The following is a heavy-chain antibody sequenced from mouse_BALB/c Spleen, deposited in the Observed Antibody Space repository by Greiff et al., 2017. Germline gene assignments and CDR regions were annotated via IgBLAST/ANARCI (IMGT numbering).Heavy chain of an antibody. Sequence: EVHLVESGGGLVQPGGSMKLSCVASGFTFSNYWMNWVRQSPEKGLEWVAEIRLKSNNYATHYAESVKGRFTISRDDSKSSVYLQMNNLRAEDTGIYYCTRRGYYGNYLDYWGQGTTLTVSS. D-gene: IGHD2-1*01. CDR1: GFTFSNYW. J-gene: IGHJ2*01. V-gene: IGHV6-6*02. CDR2: IRLKSNNYAT. CDR3: TRRGYYGNYLDY.